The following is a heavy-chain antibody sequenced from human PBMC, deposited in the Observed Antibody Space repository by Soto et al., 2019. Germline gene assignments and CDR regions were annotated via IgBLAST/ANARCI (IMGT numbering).Heavy chain of an antibody. CDR3: ARDKSTGLFDY. CDR2: INHSGST. CDR1: GGSFSGYY. Sequence: QVQLQQWGAGLLKPSETLSLTCAVYGGSFSGYYWTWIRQPPGTGLEWIGEINHSGSTNYNPSLKSRVTISVDPSKNQFSLKLPSVTAADTAVYYCARDKSTGLFDYWGQGTLVTVSS. J-gene: IGHJ4*02. D-gene: IGHD2-8*02. V-gene: IGHV4-34*01.